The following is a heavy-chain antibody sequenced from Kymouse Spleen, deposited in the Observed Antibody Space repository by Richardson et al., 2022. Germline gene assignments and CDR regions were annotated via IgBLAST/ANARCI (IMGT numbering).Heavy chain of an antibody. CDR2: INHSGST. D-gene: IGHD2-8*01. V-gene: IGHV4-34*01. CDR1: GGSFSGYY. Sequence: QVQLQQWGAGLLKPSETLSLTCAVYGGSFSGYYWSWIRQPPGKGLEWIGEINHSGSTNYNPSLKSRVTISVDTSKNQFSLKLSSVTAADTAVYYCAICTYYYGMDVWGQGTTVTVSS. J-gene: IGHJ6*02. CDR3: AICTYYYGMDV.